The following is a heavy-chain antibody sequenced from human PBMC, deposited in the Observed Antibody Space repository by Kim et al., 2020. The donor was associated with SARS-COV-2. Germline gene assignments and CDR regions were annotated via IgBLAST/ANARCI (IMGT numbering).Heavy chain of an antibody. CDR2: INPSGGST. D-gene: IGHD6-13*01. CDR3: ARDIVIVAADANYYYYYGMDV. J-gene: IGHJ6*02. V-gene: IGHV1-46*01. CDR1: GYTFTSYY. Sequence: ASVKVSCKASGYTFTSYYMHWVRQAPGQGLEWMGIINPSGGSTSYAQKFQGRVTMTRDTSTSTVYMELSSLRSEDTAVYYCARDIVIVAADANYYYYYGMDVWGQGTTVTVSS.